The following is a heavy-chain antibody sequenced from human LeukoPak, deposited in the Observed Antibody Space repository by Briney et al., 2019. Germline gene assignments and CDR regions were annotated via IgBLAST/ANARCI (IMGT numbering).Heavy chain of an antibody. CDR3: ARSHYGDYFDY. J-gene: IGHJ4*02. D-gene: IGHD4-17*01. Sequence: SETLSLTCTVSGGSISSYYWSWIRQPPGKGLEWIGYIYYSGSTNYNPSLKSRVTISVDTSKNQFSLKLSSVTAADTAAYYCARSHYGDYFDYWGQGTLVTVSS. CDR2: IYYSGST. CDR1: GGSISSYY. V-gene: IGHV4-59*01.